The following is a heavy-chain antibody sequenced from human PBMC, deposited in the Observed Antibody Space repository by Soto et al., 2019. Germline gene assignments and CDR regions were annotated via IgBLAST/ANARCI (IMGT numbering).Heavy chain of an antibody. CDR3: ARVVPGAEAWFGP. V-gene: IGHV1-18*01. Sequence: QVQLVQSGGEVKRPGASVKVSCKTSGYTFSNYGITWVRQAPGQPLEWLGWISLDSDGTNYAQKFQGRVSMTTDTSATTAYMEPRSERSDETAVYYCARVVPGAEAWFGPWGQGTLVTVSS. J-gene: IGHJ5*02. CDR2: ISLDSDGT. D-gene: IGHD2-2*01. CDR1: GYTFSNYG.